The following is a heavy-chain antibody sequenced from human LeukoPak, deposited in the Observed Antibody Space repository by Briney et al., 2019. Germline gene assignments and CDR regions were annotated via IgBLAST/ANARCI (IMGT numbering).Heavy chain of an antibody. CDR1: GGSISSGDYY. CDR3: ARDPAYYYDTSGYYGMDV. V-gene: IGHV4-30-4*01. J-gene: IGHJ6*02. Sequence: SQTLSLTCTVSGGSISSGDYYRSWIRQPPGKGLEWIGYIYYSGSTYYNPSLKSRVTISVDTSKNQFSLKLSSVTAADTAVYYCARDPAYYYDTSGYYGMDVWGQGTTVTVSS. D-gene: IGHD3-22*01. CDR2: IYYSGST.